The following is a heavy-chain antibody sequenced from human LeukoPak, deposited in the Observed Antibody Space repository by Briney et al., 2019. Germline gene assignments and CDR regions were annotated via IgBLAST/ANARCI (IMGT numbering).Heavy chain of an antibody. J-gene: IGHJ6*03. Sequence: SETLSLTCVVYGGSFSGYYWSWIRQPPGKGLEWIGEINHSGSTNYNPSLKSRVTISVDTSKNQFSLTLSSVTAADTAVYYCARPSYGHYYYMDVWGKGTTVTISS. CDR3: ARPSYGHYYYMDV. CDR2: INHSGST. D-gene: IGHD2/OR15-2a*01. CDR1: GGSFSGYY. V-gene: IGHV4-34*01.